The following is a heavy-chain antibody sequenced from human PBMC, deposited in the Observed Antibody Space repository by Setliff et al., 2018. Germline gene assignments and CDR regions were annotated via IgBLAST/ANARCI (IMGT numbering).Heavy chain of an antibody. CDR1: GFTFSTYA. J-gene: IGHJ4*02. CDR2: IRAGSDNI. D-gene: IGHD2-8*01. CDR3: ARGHCTTISCFLDH. Sequence: GGSLRLSCVASGFTFSTYAMHWVRQAPGKGLEWVSGIRAGSDNIAYADSVKGRFTISRDNAKNSLYLQLDSLRPDDTAFYYCARGHCTTISCFLDHWGQGIMVTVSS. V-gene: IGHV3-9*01.